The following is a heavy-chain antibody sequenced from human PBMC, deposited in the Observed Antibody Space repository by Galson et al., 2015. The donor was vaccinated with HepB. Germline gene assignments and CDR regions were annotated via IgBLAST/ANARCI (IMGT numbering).Heavy chain of an antibody. Sequence: AGNVSCKASGYTFTTYRMSWVRQAPGQGLECMGCISTYSGDTNYAQKFQGRDTMTTDTSTSTAFMELRSLKSDATAVEYCARDQDYLFDYWGQGTLVTVSS. D-gene: IGHD2/OR15-2a*01. CDR3: ARDQDYLFDY. CDR2: ISTYSGDT. CDR1: GYTFTTYR. V-gene: IGHV1-18*04. J-gene: IGHJ4*02.